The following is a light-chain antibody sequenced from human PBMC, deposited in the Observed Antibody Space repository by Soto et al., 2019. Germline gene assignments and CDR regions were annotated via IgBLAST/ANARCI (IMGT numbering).Light chain of an antibody. J-gene: IGKJ2*01. CDR2: GAS. CDR3: QQYGRSPDT. CDR1: ESVSNN. Sequence: EIVMTQSPATLSVSPGERATLSCRASESVSNNLAWYQQKPGLAPRLLIYGASTRASGIPARFSGSGSGTDFTLTISRLEPEDFAVYYCQQYGRSPDTFGQGTKVDIK. V-gene: IGKV3-15*01.